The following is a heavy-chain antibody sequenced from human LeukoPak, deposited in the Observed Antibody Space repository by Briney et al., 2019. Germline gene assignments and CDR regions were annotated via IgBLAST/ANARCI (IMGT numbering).Heavy chain of an antibody. V-gene: IGHV1-8*01. CDR1: GYTFTRYD. D-gene: IGHD2-2*01. CDR2: MNPNSGNT. J-gene: IGHJ6*03. CDR3: ASSASPRSVVPPYYYYYYMDV. Sequence: ASVKVSCKASGYTFTRYDINWVRQATGQGLEWMGWMNPNSGNTGYAQKFQGRVTMTRNTSISTAYMELSSLRSEDTAVYYCASSASPRSVVPPYYYYYYMDVWGKGTTVTVSS.